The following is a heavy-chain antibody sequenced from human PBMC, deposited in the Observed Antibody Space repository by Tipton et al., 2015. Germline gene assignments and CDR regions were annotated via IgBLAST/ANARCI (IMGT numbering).Heavy chain of an antibody. Sequence: SLRLSCAASGFSFSSFGMHWVRQAPGEGLEWVAAIWYDGSDKYYAESLKGRVTIPRDNSKNTVSLQMNSLRAEDTAVYYCARDPAGVRGNCDLWGQGTLVSVSS. CDR2: IWYDGSDK. D-gene: IGHD2-15*01. CDR3: ARDPAGVRGNCDL. V-gene: IGHV3-33*01. J-gene: IGHJ4*02. CDR1: GFSFSSFG.